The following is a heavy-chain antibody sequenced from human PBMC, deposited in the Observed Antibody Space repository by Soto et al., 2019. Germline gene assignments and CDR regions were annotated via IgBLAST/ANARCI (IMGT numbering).Heavy chain of an antibody. Sequence: SVKVSCKASGGTFSSYAISWVRQAPGHGLEWMGGIIPIFGTANYAQKFQGRVTITADESTSTAYMELSSLRSEDTAVYYCASAAYNCSSTSCYVDANWFDPWGQGTLVTVSS. D-gene: IGHD2-2*01. CDR2: IIPIFGTA. J-gene: IGHJ5*02. CDR1: GGTFSSYA. CDR3: ASAAYNCSSTSCYVDANWFDP. V-gene: IGHV1-69*13.